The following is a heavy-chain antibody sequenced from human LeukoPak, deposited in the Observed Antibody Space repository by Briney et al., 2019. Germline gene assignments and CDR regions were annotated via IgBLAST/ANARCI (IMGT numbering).Heavy chain of an antibody. CDR2: IYTSGST. CDR3: ARAPIGEEGLDY. D-gene: IGHD1-26*01. V-gene: IGHV4-61*02. Sequence: PSETLSLTCTVSGGSISSGSYYWSWIRQPAGKGLEWIGRIYTSGSTNYNPSLKSRVTISVDTSKNQFSLKLSSVTAADTAVYYCARAPIGEEGLDYWGQGTLVTVSS. J-gene: IGHJ4*02. CDR1: GGSISSGSYY.